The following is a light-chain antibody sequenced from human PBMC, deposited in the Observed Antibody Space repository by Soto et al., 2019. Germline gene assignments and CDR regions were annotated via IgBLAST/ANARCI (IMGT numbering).Light chain of an antibody. CDR3: QQYKNWPPLT. CDR1: QSVSSSY. V-gene: IGKV3-15*01. J-gene: IGKJ4*01. CDR2: GAS. Sequence: EIVLTQSPGTLSLSPGERATLSCRASQSVSSSYLAWYQQKPGQAPRLLIYGASTRATDIPPRFSGSGSGTEFTLTITSLQSEDFAVYYCQQYKNWPPLTFGGGTKVEIK.